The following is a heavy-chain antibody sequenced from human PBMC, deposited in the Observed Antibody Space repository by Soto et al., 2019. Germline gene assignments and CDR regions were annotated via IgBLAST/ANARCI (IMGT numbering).Heavy chain of an antibody. Sequence: GASVKVSCKASGYTFTSYYMHWVRQAPGQGLEWMGIINPSGGSTSYAQKFQGRVTMTRDTSTSTVYMELSSLRSEDTAVYYCARFGCSGGSCYLFDPWGQGTLVTVSS. CDR1: GYTFTSYY. J-gene: IGHJ5*02. V-gene: IGHV1-46*03. CDR2: INPSGGST. CDR3: ARFGCSGGSCYLFDP. D-gene: IGHD2-15*01.